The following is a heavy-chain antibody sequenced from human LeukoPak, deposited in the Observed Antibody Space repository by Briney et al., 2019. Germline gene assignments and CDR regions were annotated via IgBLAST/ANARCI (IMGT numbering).Heavy chain of an antibody. CDR3: ARGNWEQQPKYNYFYYMDV. V-gene: IGHV3-48*03. D-gene: IGHD6-13*01. Sequence: GGSLRLSCAASGFTFSSYEMNWVRQAPGKGLEWVSYISSSGSTIYYADSVKGRFTISRDNAKNSLYLQLNSLRAEDTAVYYCARGNWEQQPKYNYFYYMDVWGKGTTVTISS. CDR2: ISSSGSTI. CDR1: GFTFSSYE. J-gene: IGHJ6*03.